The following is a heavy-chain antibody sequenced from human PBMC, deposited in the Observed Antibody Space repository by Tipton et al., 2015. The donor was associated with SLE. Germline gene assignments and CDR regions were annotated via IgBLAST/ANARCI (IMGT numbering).Heavy chain of an antibody. CDR1: GGSISSSSYY. Sequence: TLSLTCIVSGGSISSSSYYWGWIRQPPGKGLEWIGSIYYSGSTYYNPSLKSRVTISVDTSKNQFSLKLSSVTAADTAVYYCARGRSWFDPWGQGTLVTVSS. CDR3: ARGRSWFDP. V-gene: IGHV4-39*07. J-gene: IGHJ5*02. CDR2: IYYSGST.